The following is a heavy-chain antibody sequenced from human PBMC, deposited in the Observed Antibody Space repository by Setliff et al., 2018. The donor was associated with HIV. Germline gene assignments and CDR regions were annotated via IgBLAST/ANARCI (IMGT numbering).Heavy chain of an antibody. CDR1: GGSISSYY. CDR2: IYSSGST. Sequence: SETLSLTCTVSGGSISSYYCSWIRQPAGKGLEWIGRIYSSGSTNYNPSLKSRVTMSVDTSKNQFSLKLSSVTAADTAVYYCTRGRLPHYYYYYMDVWGKGTTVTVSS. J-gene: IGHJ6*03. CDR3: TRGRLPHYYYYYMDV. V-gene: IGHV4-4*07.